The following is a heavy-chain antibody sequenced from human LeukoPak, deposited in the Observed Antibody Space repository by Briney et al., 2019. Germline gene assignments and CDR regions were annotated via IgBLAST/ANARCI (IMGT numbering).Heavy chain of an antibody. CDR1: GFSFSNYW. CDR3: ARDPGSGTPLDY. V-gene: IGHV3-74*01. D-gene: IGHD1-7*01. CDR2: IRNDGSGT. Sequence: GGSLRLSCAASGFSFSNYWMHWVRQAPGEGLVWVSLIRNDGSGTSYADSVKGRFTISRDNAKNTLYLQMNSLRAEDTAVYYCARDPGSGTPLDYRGQGTLVTVSS. J-gene: IGHJ4*02.